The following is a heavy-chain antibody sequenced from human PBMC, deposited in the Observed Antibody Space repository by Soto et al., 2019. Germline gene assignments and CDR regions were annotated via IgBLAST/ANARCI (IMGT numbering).Heavy chain of an antibody. Sequence: ASVKVSCKASGYTFRNYGISWVRQVPGQELEWMGWISAYNGNTFSAQKVQDRLTMTTDKSTTTAYMELRSLRSDDTAVYYCARDLRVAVAGPPGYWGQGTLVTVSS. D-gene: IGHD6-19*01. CDR1: GYTFRNYG. V-gene: IGHV1-18*01. J-gene: IGHJ4*02. CDR3: ARDLRVAVAGPPGY. CDR2: ISAYNGNT.